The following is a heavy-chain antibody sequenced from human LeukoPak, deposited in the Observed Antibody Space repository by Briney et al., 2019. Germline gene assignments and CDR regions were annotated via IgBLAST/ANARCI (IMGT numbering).Heavy chain of an antibody. CDR3: ARDPFTGYSSSWYSPQEAY. J-gene: IGHJ4*02. Sequence: PGGSLRLSCAASGFTFSSYWMSWVRQAPGKGLEWVANIKQDGSEKYYVDSVKGRFTISRDNAKNSLYLQMNSLRAEDTAVYYCARDPFTGYSSSWYSPQEAYWGQGTLVTVSS. D-gene: IGHD6-13*01. CDR2: IKQDGSEK. CDR1: GFTFSSYW. V-gene: IGHV3-7*01.